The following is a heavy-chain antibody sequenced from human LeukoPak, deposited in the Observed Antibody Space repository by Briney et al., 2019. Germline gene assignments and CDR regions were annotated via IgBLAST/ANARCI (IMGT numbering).Heavy chain of an antibody. CDR1: GYTLTELS. Sequence: ASVKVSCKVSGYTLTELSMHWVRQAPGKGLEWMGGFDPEDGETIYAQKFQGRVTMTEDTPTDTAYMELSSLRSEDTAVYYCVRMTINGNYPPDYWGQGTLVTVSS. D-gene: IGHD5-24*01. J-gene: IGHJ4*02. CDR3: VRMTINGNYPPDY. V-gene: IGHV1-24*01. CDR2: FDPEDGET.